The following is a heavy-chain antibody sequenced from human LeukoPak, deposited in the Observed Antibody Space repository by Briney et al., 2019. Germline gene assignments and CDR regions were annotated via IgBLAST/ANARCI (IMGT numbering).Heavy chain of an antibody. Sequence: GGSLRLSWAASGFTLTVYWMHWVRQTPGKGLVWVSRLSSDGTNTNYADSVKGRFTISRDNAKNTLYLQMSSLRVEDTAIYYCVKSLSGAFDLWGQGTMVTVSS. CDR3: VKSLSGAFDL. CDR1: GFTLTVYW. V-gene: IGHV3-74*01. CDR2: LSSDGTNT. D-gene: IGHD1-26*01. J-gene: IGHJ3*01.